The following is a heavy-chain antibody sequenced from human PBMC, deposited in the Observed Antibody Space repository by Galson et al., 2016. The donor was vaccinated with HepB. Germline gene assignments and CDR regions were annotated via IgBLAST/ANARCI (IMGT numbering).Heavy chain of an antibody. Sequence: CAISGDSVSSDRASWNWIRQTPSRGLEWLGKTEYRSEWRSQYAPSVRSRITINPDTAKNHFSLQLNAVTPEDTAVYYCARDGYVAGTGGDGFDYWGQGTLVTVAS. CDR1: GDSVSSDRAS. J-gene: IGHJ4*02. CDR2: TEYRSEWRS. V-gene: IGHV6-1*01. D-gene: IGHD6-19*01. CDR3: ARDGYVAGTGGDGFDY.